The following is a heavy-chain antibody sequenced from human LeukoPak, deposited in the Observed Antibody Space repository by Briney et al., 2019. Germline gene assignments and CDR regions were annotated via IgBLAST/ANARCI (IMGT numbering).Heavy chain of an antibody. CDR2: IYYSGST. V-gene: IGHV4-39*01. CDR3: AGLTENWFDP. Sequence: SETLSLTCTVSGGSISSSSYYWGWIRQPPGKELEWIGSIYYSGSTYYNPSLKSRVTISVDTSKNQFSLKLSSVTAADTAVYYCAGLTENWFDPWGQGTLVTVSS. J-gene: IGHJ5*02. CDR1: GGSISSSSYY. D-gene: IGHD2-21*02.